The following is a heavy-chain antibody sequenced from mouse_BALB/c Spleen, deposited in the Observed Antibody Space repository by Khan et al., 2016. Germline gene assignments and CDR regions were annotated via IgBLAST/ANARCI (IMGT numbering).Heavy chain of an antibody. CDR2: IYPFDRYT. J-gene: IGHJ3*01. D-gene: IGHD2-4*01. CDR3: TRGESSMIRGFAY. Sequence: QVQLKQSGAELVRPGPSVKLSCKASGYTFTSYWINWMKQRPGQGLEWIGNIYPFDRYTNYNQKFKDKATLTVDKSSSTAYMPLSSPPSEDSAIYFCTRGESSMIRGFAYWGQGTLVTVSA. CDR1: GYTFTSYW. V-gene: IGHV1-69*02.